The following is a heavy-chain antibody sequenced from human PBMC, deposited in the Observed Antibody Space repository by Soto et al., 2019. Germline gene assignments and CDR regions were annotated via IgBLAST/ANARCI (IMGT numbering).Heavy chain of an antibody. J-gene: IGHJ6*02. CDR3: ARVSFSGSFYYGMDV. Sequence: EASVKVSCKTPGHTFTSYYMHWVRQAPGQGLEWMGMINPSGGSTTYAQKFQGRVTMTRDTSTSTIYMELSSLRSEDTAMYYCARVSFSGSFYYGMDVWGQGTTVTVSS. CDR2: INPSGGST. V-gene: IGHV1-46*01. CDR1: GHTFTSYY. D-gene: IGHD1-26*01.